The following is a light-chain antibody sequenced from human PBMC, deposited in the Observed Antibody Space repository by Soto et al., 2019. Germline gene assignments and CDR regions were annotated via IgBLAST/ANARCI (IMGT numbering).Light chain of an antibody. CDR3: QQYGISPRT. CDR2: DAS. J-gene: IGKJ1*01. Sequence: EFVLTQSPGTLSLSPGERATLSCRASQTVRNNYLAWYQQKPGQAPRLLIYDASSRATGIPDRFSGGGSGTDFTLTISRLEPEDFAVYYCQQYGISPRTFGQGTKVDI. V-gene: IGKV3-20*01. CDR1: QTVRNNY.